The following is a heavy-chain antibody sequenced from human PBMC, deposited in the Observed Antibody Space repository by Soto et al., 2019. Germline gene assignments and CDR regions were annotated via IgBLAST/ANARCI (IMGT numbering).Heavy chain of an antibody. D-gene: IGHD3-22*01. J-gene: IGHJ3*02. CDR1: GYTFTSYY. V-gene: IGHV1-46*01. Sequence: ASVKVSCKASGYTFTSYYIHWVRQAPGQGLEWMGKINPSGGSTSYAQKLQGRVTMTRDTSTSTVYMELSSLRSEDTAVYYCARDMIVVVDDAFDIWGQGTMVTVSS. CDR2: INPSGGST. CDR3: ARDMIVVVDDAFDI.